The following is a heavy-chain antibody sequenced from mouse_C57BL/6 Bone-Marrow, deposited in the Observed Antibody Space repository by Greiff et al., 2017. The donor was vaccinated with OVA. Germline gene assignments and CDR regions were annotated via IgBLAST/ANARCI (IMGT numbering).Heavy chain of an antibody. J-gene: IGHJ4*01. CDR3: ARTGFYYYEGMDY. CDR2: IYPSDSET. D-gene: IGHD1-1*01. V-gene: IGHV1-61*01. Sequence: QVQLKQPGAELVRPGSSVKLSCKASGYTFTSYWMDWVKQRPGQGLEWIGNIYPSDSETHYNQKFKDKATLTVDKSSSTAYMQLSSLTSEDSAVYYCARTGFYYYEGMDYWGQGTSVTVSS. CDR1: GYTFTSYW.